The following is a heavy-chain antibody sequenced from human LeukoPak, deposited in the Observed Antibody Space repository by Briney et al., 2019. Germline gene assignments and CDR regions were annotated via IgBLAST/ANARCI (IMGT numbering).Heavy chain of an antibody. J-gene: IGHJ4*02. D-gene: IGHD6-19*01. V-gene: IGHV4-34*01. CDR1: GGSFSGYY. Sequence: SETLSLTCAVYGGSFSGYYWSWIRQPPGKGLEWIGEINHSGSTNYNPSLKSRVTISVDTSKNQFSLKLSSVTAADTAVYYCARALLDGAGSVDYWGQGTLVTVSS. CDR3: ARALLDGAGSVDY. CDR2: INHSGST.